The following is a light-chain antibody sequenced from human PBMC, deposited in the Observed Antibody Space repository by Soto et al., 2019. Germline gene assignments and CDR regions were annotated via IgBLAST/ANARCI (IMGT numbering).Light chain of an antibody. CDR1: ESLLHRNGYHY. V-gene: IGKV2-28*01. CDR3: MQVLATPFT. J-gene: IGKJ2*01. CDR2: LGS. Sequence: DIVMTQSPLSLSVTPGEAATISCRPSESLLHRNGYHYFDWYLQKPGQSPQILIYLGSNRASGVPDRFSGSVSGTDFTLTISRVEAEDVGVYYCMQVLATPFTCGQGTRLEIK.